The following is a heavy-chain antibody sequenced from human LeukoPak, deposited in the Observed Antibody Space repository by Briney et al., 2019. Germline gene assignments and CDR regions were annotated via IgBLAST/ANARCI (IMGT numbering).Heavy chain of an antibody. CDR3: ARGVFGELEKLMFQH. CDR1: GYTFTSYY. J-gene: IGHJ1*01. CDR2: INPSGGST. Sequence: VASVKVSCKASGYTFTSYYIHWVRQAPGQGLEWMGIINPSGGSTSYPQKFQDRVTMARVTSTSTVYMELSSLKSDDTAIYYCARGVFGELEKLMFQHWGQGTPVTVSS. D-gene: IGHD3-10*02. V-gene: IGHV1-46*01.